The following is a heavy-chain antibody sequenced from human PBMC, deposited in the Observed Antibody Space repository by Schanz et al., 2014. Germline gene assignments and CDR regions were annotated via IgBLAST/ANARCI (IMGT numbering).Heavy chain of an antibody. V-gene: IGHV4-61*02. D-gene: IGHD1-1*01. CDR1: GGSISSGTYY. J-gene: IGHJ2*01. Sequence: QVQLQESGPGLVKPSQTLSLTCIVSGGSISSGTYYWSWLRQPAGKGLEWIGRIYTSGSTYYNPSLKSRVPISVDPSNTQFSLKLTSLPAADTAVYYCARDTTWRLDLWGRGTLVTVSS. CDR2: IYTSGST. CDR3: ARDTTWRLDL.